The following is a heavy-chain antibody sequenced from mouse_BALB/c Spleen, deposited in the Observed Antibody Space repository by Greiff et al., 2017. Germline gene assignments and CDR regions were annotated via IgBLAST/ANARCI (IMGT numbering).Heavy chain of an antibody. V-gene: IGHV5-6-3*01. CDR2: INSNGGST. J-gene: IGHJ2*01. CDR3: ARAVMYGNYFDY. CDR1: GFTFSSYG. D-gene: IGHD2-10*02. Sequence: EVQLVESGGGLVKLGGSLKLSCAASGFTFSSYGMSWVRQTPDKRLELVATINSNGGSTYYPDSVKGRFTISRDNAKNTLYLQMSSLKSEDTAMYYCARAVMYGNYFDYWGQGTTLTVSS.